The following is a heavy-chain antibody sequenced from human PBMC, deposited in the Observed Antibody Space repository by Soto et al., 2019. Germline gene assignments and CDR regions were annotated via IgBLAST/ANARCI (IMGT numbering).Heavy chain of an antibody. CDR3: ARGNGKNYGPAVGDGFDI. Sequence: GGSLRLSCVVSGFTFSHYDMYWVRQVSGKGLEWVSGIGSDGDTYYAASVKGRFTVSRENDKNSLYLQMRGLRPGDTAVYYCARGNGKNYGPAVGDGFDIWGQGTTVTVSS. CDR2: IGSDGDT. J-gene: IGHJ3*02. V-gene: IGHV3-13*01. CDR1: GFTFSHYD. D-gene: IGHD3-10*01.